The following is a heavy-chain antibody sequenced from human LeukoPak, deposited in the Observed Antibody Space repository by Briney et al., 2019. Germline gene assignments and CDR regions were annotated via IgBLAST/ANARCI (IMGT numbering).Heavy chain of an antibody. Sequence: PSQTLSLTCTVSGGSISSGGYYWSWIRQPPGKGLEWIGYIYHSGSTYYNPSLKSRVTISVDTSKNQFSLKLSSVTAADTAVYYCARGIFGGWDGNWFDPWGQGTLVTVSS. J-gene: IGHJ5*02. V-gene: IGHV4-30-2*01. CDR3: ARGIFGGWDGNWFDP. CDR2: IYHSGST. D-gene: IGHD6-19*01. CDR1: GGSISSGGYY.